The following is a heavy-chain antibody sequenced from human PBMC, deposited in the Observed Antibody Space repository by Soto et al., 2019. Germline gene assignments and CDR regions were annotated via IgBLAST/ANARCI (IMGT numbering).Heavy chain of an antibody. D-gene: IGHD2-15*01. CDR3: ARYQQVGYCSGGSCKGWFDP. CDR1: GGSFSGYY. J-gene: IGHJ5*02. Sequence: PSETLSLTCAVYGGSFSGYYWSWIRQPPGKGLEWIGEINHSGSTNYNPSLKSRVTISVDTSKNQFSLKLSSVTAADTAVYYCARYQQVGYCSGGSCKGWFDPWGQGTLVTVSS. V-gene: IGHV4-34*01. CDR2: INHSGST.